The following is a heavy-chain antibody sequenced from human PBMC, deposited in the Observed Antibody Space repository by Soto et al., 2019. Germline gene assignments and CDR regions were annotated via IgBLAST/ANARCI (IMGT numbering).Heavy chain of an antibody. Sequence: PSETLSLTCTVSGGSISSGGYYWSWIRQPPGKGLEWIGYIYYSGSTYYNPSLKSRVTISVDTSKNQFSLKLSSVTAADTAVYYCARDYRGNWFDPWGQGTLVTVSS. J-gene: IGHJ5*02. CDR3: ARDYRGNWFDP. D-gene: IGHD1-26*01. CDR1: GGSISSGGYY. CDR2: IYYSGST. V-gene: IGHV4-30-4*01.